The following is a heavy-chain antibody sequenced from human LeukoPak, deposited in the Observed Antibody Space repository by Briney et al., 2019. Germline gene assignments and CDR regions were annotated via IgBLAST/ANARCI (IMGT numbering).Heavy chain of an antibody. J-gene: IGHJ4*02. CDR3: ASSYDCGSGYREDY. D-gene: IGHD3-3*01. CDR1: VYTFTGYY. V-gene: IGHV1-2*02. Sequence: ASLKISCKASVYTFTGYYMHWVRQAPGQWLEWTGWINTISGGTNYAQKFQGRVTMTRDTSISTAYMKLSRLRSDDTAVYYCASSYDCGSGYREDYWGQGALVTVSS. CDR2: INTISGGT.